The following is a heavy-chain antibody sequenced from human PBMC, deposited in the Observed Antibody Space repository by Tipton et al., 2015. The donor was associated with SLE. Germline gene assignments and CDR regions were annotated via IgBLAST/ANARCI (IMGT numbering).Heavy chain of an antibody. CDR2: IFYAGTT. CDR1: CGSICGSTYF. V-gene: IGHV4-39*07. J-gene: IGHJ4*02. Sequence: TLSLTCIVSCGSICGSTYFWGWIRQPPGKGLEWIGSIFYAGTTYYNPPLQSRATISVDTSKNQFSLRRTSVTAADTALYYCASQIVADGHADFDYWGQGTLLTVSS. D-gene: IGHD6-13*01. CDR3: ASQIVADGHADFDY.